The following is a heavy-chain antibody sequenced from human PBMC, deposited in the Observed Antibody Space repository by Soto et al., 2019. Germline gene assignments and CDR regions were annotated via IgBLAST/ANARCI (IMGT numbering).Heavy chain of an antibody. J-gene: IGHJ3*02. CDR1: AFSFSSYG. CDR3: AKSHRFCTGGSCGAFDT. CDR2: ITGSGDST. V-gene: IGHV3-23*01. Sequence: EVQLLESGGGLVQPGGSLRLSCAASAFSFSSYGMSWVRQAPGKGLEWVSHITGSGDSTDYADSVKGRFTISRDNSKNTLFLQMNSLRGEDTAIYFCAKSHRFCTGGSCGAFDTWGHGTMVTAS. D-gene: IGHD2-8*02.